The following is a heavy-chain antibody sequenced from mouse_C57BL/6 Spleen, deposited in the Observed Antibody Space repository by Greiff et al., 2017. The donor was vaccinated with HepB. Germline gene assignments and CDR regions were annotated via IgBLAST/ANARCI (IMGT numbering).Heavy chain of an antibody. CDR3: ARSREYDGGFAY. Sequence: QVQLQQPGAELVKPGASVKLSCKASGYTFTSYWMQWVKQRPGQGLEWIGEIDPSDSYTNYNQKFKGKATLTVDTSSSTAYMQLSSLTSEDSAVYYCARSREYDGGFAYWGQGTLVTVSA. V-gene: IGHV1-50*01. D-gene: IGHD2-14*01. CDR1: GYTFTSYW. J-gene: IGHJ3*01. CDR2: IDPSDSYT.